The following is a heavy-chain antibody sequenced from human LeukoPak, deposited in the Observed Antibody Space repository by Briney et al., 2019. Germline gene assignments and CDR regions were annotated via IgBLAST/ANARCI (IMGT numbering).Heavy chain of an antibody. CDR3: EKEVLVGAIGIPRDAFDI. J-gene: IGHJ3*02. Sequence: PSETLSLTCTVSGGSISSSSYYWGWIRQPPGKGLEWIGSMYYSGSTYYNPSLKSRVTISVDTSKNQFSLQLNSVTPEDTAVYYCEKEVLVGAIGIPRDAFDIWGQGTMVTVSS. CDR1: GGSISSSSYY. CDR2: MYYSGST. V-gene: IGHV4-39*01. D-gene: IGHD1-26*01.